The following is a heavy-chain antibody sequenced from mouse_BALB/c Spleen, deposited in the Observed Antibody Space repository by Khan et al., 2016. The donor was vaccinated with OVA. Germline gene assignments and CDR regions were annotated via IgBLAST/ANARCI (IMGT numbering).Heavy chain of an antibody. V-gene: IGHV2-3*01. CDR3: AKDRGYYAVDY. CDR1: GFSLTSYG. J-gene: IGHJ4*01. CDR2: IWGDGNT. Sequence: VKLEESGPDLVAPSQSLSITCTVSGFSLTSYGVSWVRQPPGKGLEWLGVIWGDGNTNFHSALRSRLSISKDNSKSQVFLKLNSLQTDDTATYYCAKDRGYYAVDYWGQGTSVTVSS.